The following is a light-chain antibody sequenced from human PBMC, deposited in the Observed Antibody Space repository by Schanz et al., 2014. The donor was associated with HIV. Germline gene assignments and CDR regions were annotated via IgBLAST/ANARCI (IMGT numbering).Light chain of an antibody. CDR1: QSIGNS. Sequence: DIQMTQSPSTLSASVGDRVTITCRASQSIGNSLAWFQLKPGRAPKLLIYSASRLQTGVPSTFSGTGSGTDFTLTISSLQPDDFATYYCQQYDDYPWTFGQGTKVEIK. CDR2: SAS. J-gene: IGKJ1*01. CDR3: QQYDDYPWT. V-gene: IGKV1-5*03.